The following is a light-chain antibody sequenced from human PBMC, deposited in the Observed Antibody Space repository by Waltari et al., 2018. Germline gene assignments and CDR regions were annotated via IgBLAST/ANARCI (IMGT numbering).Light chain of an antibody. J-gene: IGLJ2*01. V-gene: IGLV2-23*02. Sequence: QSALTQPASVSGSPGQSITLSCTGTSSDVGSYNLLSWYQQHPGKAPKLMIYEVSKRPSGVSNRFSGSKSGNTASLTISGLQAEDEADYYCCSYAGSSTLVFGGGTKLTVL. CDR1: SSDVGSYNL. CDR2: EVS. CDR3: CSYAGSSTLV.